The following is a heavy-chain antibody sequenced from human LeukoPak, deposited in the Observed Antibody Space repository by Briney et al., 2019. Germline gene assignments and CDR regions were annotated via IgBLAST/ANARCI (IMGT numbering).Heavy chain of an antibody. Sequence: SETLSLTCTVSGGSISSYYWSWIRQPPGKGLEWIGYIYYSGSTNYNPSLKSRVTISVDTSKNQFSLKLSSVTAADTAVYYRARGDSGSLYGAFDYWGQGTLVTVSS. V-gene: IGHV4-59*01. CDR2: IYYSGST. J-gene: IGHJ4*02. D-gene: IGHD6-19*01. CDR3: ARGDSGSLYGAFDY. CDR1: GGSISSYY.